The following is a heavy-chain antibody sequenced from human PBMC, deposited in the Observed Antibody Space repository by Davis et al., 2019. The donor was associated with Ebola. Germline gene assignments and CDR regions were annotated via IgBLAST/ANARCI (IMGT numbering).Heavy chain of an antibody. J-gene: IGHJ6*02. CDR1: AFTFSSYA. CDR2: ISSCGGST. CDR3: GAGQYYDFWSGYPRPPHYYYYGMDV. Sequence: PRGSLRLSCAASAFTFSSYAMSWVRQAPGKGLEWVSAISSCGGSTYHADSVKGRFTISRDNSKNTLYLQMNSLRAEDTAVYYCGAGQYYDFWSGYPRPPHYYYYGMDVWGQGTTVTVSS. D-gene: IGHD3-3*01. V-gene: IGHV3-23*01.